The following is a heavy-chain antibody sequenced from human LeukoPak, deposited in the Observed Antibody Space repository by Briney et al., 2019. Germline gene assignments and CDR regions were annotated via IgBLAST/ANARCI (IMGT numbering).Heavy chain of an antibody. CDR1: GFTFSSYE. D-gene: IGHD2-2*01. V-gene: IGHV3-48*03. Sequence: PGWSLRLSCAASGFTFSSYEMNLVRQAPGKGLEWVSYISSSGSTIYYADSVKGRFTISRDNAKNSLYLQMNSLRAEDTAVYYCAREPRSTSRCDFDYWGQGTLVTVSS. J-gene: IGHJ4*02. CDR3: AREPRSTSRCDFDY. CDR2: ISSSGSTI.